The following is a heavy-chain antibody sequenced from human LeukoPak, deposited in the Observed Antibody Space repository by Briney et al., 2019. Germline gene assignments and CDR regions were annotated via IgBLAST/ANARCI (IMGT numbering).Heavy chain of an antibody. V-gene: IGHV4-30-2*01. CDR1: GGSISSGGYS. J-gene: IGHJ4*02. Sequence: SQTLSLTCAVSGGSISSGGYSWSWIRQPPGQGLEWIGYSYHSGSTYYNPSLKSRVTMSVDTSKNQFSLKLSSVTAADTAVYYCARDGRKDGSGSYRLDYWGQGTLVTVSS. CDR3: ARDGRKDGSGSYRLDY. D-gene: IGHD3-10*01. CDR2: SYHSGST.